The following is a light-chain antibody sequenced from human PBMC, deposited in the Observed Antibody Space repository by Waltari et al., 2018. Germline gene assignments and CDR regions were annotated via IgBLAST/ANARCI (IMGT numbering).Light chain of an antibody. CDR3: QQYNNYPKT. CDR1: ESITDW. Sequence: DIQLTQSPSTLSASVGDRVTITCRASESITDWLAWYQRRPGQAPKLLIYKASTLQSGVPPRCSGSGSWTEFTLTISSLQPDDFGTYYCQQYNNYPKTFGHGTKVEIK. CDR2: KAS. J-gene: IGKJ1*01. V-gene: IGKV1-5*03.